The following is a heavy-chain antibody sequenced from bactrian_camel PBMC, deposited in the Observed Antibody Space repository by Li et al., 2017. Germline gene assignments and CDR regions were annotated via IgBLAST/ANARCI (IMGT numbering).Heavy chain of an antibody. CDR3: ARVGVSWAEWKN. V-gene: IGHV3S60*01. J-gene: IGHJ4*01. CDR1: GDTYSSYC. CDR2: ITWGANSI. Sequence: HVQLVESGGGSVQAGGSLTLSCAGSGDTYSSYCMGWFRQGPGKEREGLSCITWGANSIYYADSVKGRFTISRDNGKNTLYLHLSSLKTEDTGTYYCARVGVSWAEWKNLGQGTQVTVS. D-gene: IGHD3*01.